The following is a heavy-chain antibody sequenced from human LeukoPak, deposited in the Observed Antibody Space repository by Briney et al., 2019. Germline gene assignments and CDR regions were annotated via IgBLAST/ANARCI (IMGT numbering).Heavy chain of an antibody. V-gene: IGHV1-69*13. CDR3: ARDRGPYCSGGSCYFTDAFDI. D-gene: IGHD2-15*01. CDR2: IIPIFGTA. CDR1: GGTFSSYA. Sequence: SVKVSCKASGGTFSSYAISWVRQAPGQGLEWRGGIIPIFGTANYAQKFQGRVTITADETTSTAYMELSSLRAEDTAVYYCARDRGPYCSGGSCYFTDAFDIWGQRTMVTVSS. J-gene: IGHJ3*02.